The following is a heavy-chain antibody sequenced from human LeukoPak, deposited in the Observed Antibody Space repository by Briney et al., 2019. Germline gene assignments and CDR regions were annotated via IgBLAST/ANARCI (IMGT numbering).Heavy chain of an antibody. V-gene: IGHV4-61*05. J-gene: IGHJ4*02. CDR2: IYYGGST. CDR3: ASFSYGDYSDY. CDR1: GGSISSSSYY. D-gene: IGHD4-17*01. Sequence: SETLSLACTVSGGSISSSSYYWGWIRQPPGKGLEWIGYIYYGGSTNYNPSLKSRVTISVDTSKNQFSLKLSSVTAADTAVYYCASFSYGDYSDYWGQGTLVTVSS.